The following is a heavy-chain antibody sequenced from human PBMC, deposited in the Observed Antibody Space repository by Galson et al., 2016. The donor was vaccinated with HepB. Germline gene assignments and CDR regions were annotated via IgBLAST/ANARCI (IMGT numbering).Heavy chain of an antibody. V-gene: IGHV3-7*01. CDR1: GFTFSVYW. CDR2: IKEDGSEK. CDR3: ARPGYR. Sequence: SLRLSCAAPGFTFSVYWMSWVRQAPGKGLEWVANIKEDGSEKYYVDSVEGRFTISRDNAENSLYLQMNSLRVEDTAVYYCARPGYRWGQGTLVTVSS. J-gene: IGHJ4*02. D-gene: IGHD2-15*01.